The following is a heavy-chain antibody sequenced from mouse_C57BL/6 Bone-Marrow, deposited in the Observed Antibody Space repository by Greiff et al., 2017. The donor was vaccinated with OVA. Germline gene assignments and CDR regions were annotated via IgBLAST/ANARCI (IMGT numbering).Heavy chain of an antibody. CDR3: ARGGVGAFAN. V-gene: IGHV1-42*01. CDR1: GYSFTGYY. J-gene: IGHJ3*01. CDR2: INPSTGGT. D-gene: IGHD1-3*01. Sequence: EVKLQESGPELVKPGASVKISCKASGYSFTGYYMNWVKQSPGKSLEWIGVINPSTGGTTYNQKFKAKATVTVDKSSSTAYMQLKRLTSEDSAVYNGARGGVGAFANWGQGTLVTVSA.